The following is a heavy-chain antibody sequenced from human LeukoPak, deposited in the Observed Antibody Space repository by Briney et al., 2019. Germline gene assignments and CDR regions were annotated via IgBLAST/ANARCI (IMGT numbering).Heavy chain of an antibody. D-gene: IGHD3-16*01. V-gene: IGHV3-23*01. J-gene: IGHJ4*02. CDR3: ASYVLGAYFNGPDY. CDR2: INGSGGST. CDR1: GFTFSNNA. Sequence: GGSLRVSCTASGFTFSNNAMSWVRQAPGKGLEWVSAINGSGGSTYYADSVKGRFTISRDNAKNTLYLQMNSLRAEDTAAQYYASYVLGAYFNGPDYWGEGTLVTASS.